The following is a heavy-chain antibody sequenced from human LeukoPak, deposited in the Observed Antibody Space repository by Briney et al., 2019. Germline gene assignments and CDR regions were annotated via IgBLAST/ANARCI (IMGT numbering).Heavy chain of an antibody. CDR1: GFTFSSYW. CDR2: IKQDGSEK. CDR3: ARDSYSSSWYSAFDL. Sequence: GGSLRLSCAASGFTFSSYWMSWVRQAPGKGLEWVANIKQDGSEKYYVDSVKGRFTISRENAKNSLYLQMNSLRAEDTAVYYCARDSYSSSWYSAFDLWGQGTMVTVSS. D-gene: IGHD6-13*01. J-gene: IGHJ3*01. V-gene: IGHV3-7*01.